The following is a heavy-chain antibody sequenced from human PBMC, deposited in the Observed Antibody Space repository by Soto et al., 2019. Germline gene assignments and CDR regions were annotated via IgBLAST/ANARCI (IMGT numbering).Heavy chain of an antibody. J-gene: IGHJ6*02. CDR2: ISGSGGSS. Sequence: EVQLLESGGALEHPGGSLRLSCAASGFAFSTYAMTWVRQAPGKGLEWVSVISGSGGSSYYADSVKGRFTISRDNSKNTLYLQMNGLRAEDTALYYCAKVTKRAAAGRYEYSTYGMDVWGQGTTVTVSS. D-gene: IGHD6-13*01. CDR1: GFAFSTYA. CDR3: AKVTKRAAAGRYEYSTYGMDV. V-gene: IGHV3-23*01.